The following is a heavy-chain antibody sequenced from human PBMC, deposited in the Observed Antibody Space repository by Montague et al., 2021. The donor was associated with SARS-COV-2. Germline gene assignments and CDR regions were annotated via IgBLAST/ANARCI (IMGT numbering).Heavy chain of an antibody. Sequence: SRRLSCAASGFTFSSYEMNWVRQAPGKGLEWVSYISSSGSTISYSDSVKGRFTISRDNAKDSLYLQMNSLRAEDTAVYYCATMATDLYYNGIDVWGQGTTVTVSS. D-gene: IGHD5-24*01. CDR2: ISSSGSTI. V-gene: IGHV3-48*03. J-gene: IGHJ6*02. CDR3: ATMATDLYYNGIDV. CDR1: GFTFSSYE.